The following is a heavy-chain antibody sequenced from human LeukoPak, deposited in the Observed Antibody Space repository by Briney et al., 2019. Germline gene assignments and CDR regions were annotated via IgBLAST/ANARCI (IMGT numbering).Heavy chain of an antibody. CDR2: ISYDGSNK. V-gene: IGHV3-30*04. D-gene: IGHD2-2*01. J-gene: IGHJ6*02. CDR3: ARDRRGCSITSCDYDYYYGMDV. Sequence: GGSLRLSCAASGFTFSSYAMHWVRQAPGKGLEWVAVISYDGSNKYYADSVKGRFTISRDNAKNSVYLQMNSLRAEDTAVYYCARDRRGCSITSCDYDYYYGMDVWGQGTTVTVSS. CDR1: GFTFSSYA.